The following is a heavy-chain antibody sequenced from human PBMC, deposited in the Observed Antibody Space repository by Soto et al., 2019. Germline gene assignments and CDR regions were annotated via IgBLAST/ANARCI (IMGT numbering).Heavy chain of an antibody. CDR1: GFTFSSYS. CDR2: IGATRPTI. CDR3: ARPTTENAFDI. Sequence: PGGSLRLSCAASGFTFSSYSMNWVRQAPGKGLERISYIGATRPTIFYADSEKGRFTISRDNAKNSLFLQMNSLRAEDTAVYYCARPTTENAFDIWGQGTLVTVSS. J-gene: IGHJ3*02. V-gene: IGHV3-48*01.